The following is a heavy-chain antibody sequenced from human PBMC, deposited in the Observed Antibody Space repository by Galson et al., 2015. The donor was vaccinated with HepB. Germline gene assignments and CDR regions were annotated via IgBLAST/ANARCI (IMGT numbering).Heavy chain of an antibody. J-gene: IGHJ4*02. Sequence: QSGAEVKKPGESLKISCKGSGYSFTSYWIGWVRQMPGKGLEWMGIIYPGDSDTRYSPSFQGQVTISADKSISTAYLQWSSLKASDTAMYYCARLSELVGARGHFDYWGQGTLVTVSS. D-gene: IGHD1-26*01. CDR3: ARLSELVGARGHFDY. V-gene: IGHV5-51*01. CDR1: GYSFTSYW. CDR2: IYPGDSDT.